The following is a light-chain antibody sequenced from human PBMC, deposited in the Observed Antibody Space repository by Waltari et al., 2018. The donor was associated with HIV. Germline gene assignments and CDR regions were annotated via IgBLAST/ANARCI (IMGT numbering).Light chain of an antibody. CDR2: GVS. J-gene: IGKJ2*01. CDR1: QTVSTF. CDR3: QQRKYLYT. V-gene: IGKV3-11*01. Sequence: EIVLTQSPATLSLSPGETATLSCRASQTVSTFLAWYQQKPGQSPRLLISGVSARAHGIPVRFSGSGSETDFTLTISGLEPDDFAVYFCQQRKYLYTFGQGTKVEI.